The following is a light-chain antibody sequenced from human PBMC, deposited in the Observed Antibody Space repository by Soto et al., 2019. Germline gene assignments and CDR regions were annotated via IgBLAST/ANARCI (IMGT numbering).Light chain of an antibody. V-gene: IGKV1-5*03. J-gene: IGKJ1*01. CDR2: KAS. CDR3: QQYNTYSST. CDR1: QSISSW. Sequence: DIQMTQSPSTLSASVGDRVTITCRASQSISSWLAWYQQKPGKAPKLLIYKASSLQSGVPSRFSGSGSGTEFPLTISSLQPDDFANYYGQQYNTYSSTFGQGTKVEIK.